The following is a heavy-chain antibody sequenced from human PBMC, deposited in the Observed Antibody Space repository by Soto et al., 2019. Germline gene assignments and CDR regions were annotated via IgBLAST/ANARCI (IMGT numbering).Heavy chain of an antibody. CDR1: GGSISSYY. CDR2: IYYSGST. Sequence: SETLSLTCTVSGGSISSYYWSWIRQPPGKGLEWIGYIYYSGSTNYNPSLKSRVTISVDTSKNQFSLKLSSVTAADTAVYYCASHDYGDYVKFWGQGTLVTVSS. V-gene: IGHV4-59*08. CDR3: ASHDYGDYVKF. J-gene: IGHJ4*02. D-gene: IGHD4-17*01.